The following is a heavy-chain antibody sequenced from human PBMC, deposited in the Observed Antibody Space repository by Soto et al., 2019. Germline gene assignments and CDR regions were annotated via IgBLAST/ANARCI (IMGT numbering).Heavy chain of an antibody. Sequence: SETLSLTCAVSSGSISSSNWWSWVRQPPGKGLEWIGEIYHSGSTNYNPSLKSRVTISVDKSKNQFSLKLSSVTAADTAVYYCARVGKIWFGEAYYYYMDVWGKGTTVTVSS. CDR3: ARVGKIWFGEAYYYYMDV. CDR2: IYHSGST. D-gene: IGHD3-10*01. CDR1: SGSISSSNW. J-gene: IGHJ6*03. V-gene: IGHV4-4*02.